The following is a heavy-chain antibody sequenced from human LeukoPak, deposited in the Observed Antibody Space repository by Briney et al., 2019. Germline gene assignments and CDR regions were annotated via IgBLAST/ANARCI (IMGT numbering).Heavy chain of an antibody. D-gene: IGHD1-26*01. Sequence: PSETLSLTCAVYGGSITTSFWSWIRQPPAKGLEWIGEITQTGSTIYSPSLQSRVSISRDASKNQLSLKLRSVTAADTAVYYCARFPYSGNLYLYFDYWSQGSLVTVSS. V-gene: IGHV4-34*01. CDR3: ARFPYSGNLYLYFDY. CDR1: GGSITTSF. J-gene: IGHJ4*02. CDR2: ITQTGST.